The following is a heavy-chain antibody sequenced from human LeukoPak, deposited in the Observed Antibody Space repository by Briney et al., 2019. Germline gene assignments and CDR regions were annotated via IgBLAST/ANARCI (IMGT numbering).Heavy chain of an antibody. CDR3: AREYGSGSYYLYYFDY. D-gene: IGHD3-10*01. V-gene: IGHV3-48*01. CDR1: GFTFSGYS. Sequence: GGSLRLSCAASGFTFSGYSMNWVRQAPGKGLEWVSYISSSSSTIYYADSVKGRFTISRDNAKNSLYLQMNSLRAEDTAVYYCAREYGSGSYYLYYFDYWGQGTLVTVSS. CDR2: ISSSSSTI. J-gene: IGHJ4*02.